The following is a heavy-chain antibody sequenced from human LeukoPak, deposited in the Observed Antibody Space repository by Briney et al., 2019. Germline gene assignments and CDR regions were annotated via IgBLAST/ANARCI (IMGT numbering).Heavy chain of an antibody. V-gene: IGHV3-23*01. CDR3: AKDLILGDFWSGSPNWFDP. CDR2: ISGSGGST. J-gene: IGHJ5*02. Sequence: GGSLRLSCAASGFTFSSYAMSWVRQAPGKGLEWVSAISGSGGSTYYADSVKGRFTISRDNSKNTLYLQMNSLRAEDTAVYYYAKDLILGDFWSGSPNWFDPWGQGTLVTVSS. CDR1: GFTFSSYA. D-gene: IGHD3-3*01.